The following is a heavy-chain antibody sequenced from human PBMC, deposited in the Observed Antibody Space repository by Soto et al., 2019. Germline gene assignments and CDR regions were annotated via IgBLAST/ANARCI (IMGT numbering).Heavy chain of an antibody. D-gene: IGHD1-1*01. J-gene: IGHJ4*02. Sequence: QVHLVQSGAEVKKPGASVKVSCQASGYAFTTYGITWVRQAPGQGLEWMGWISAHNGNTNYAQKLQGRVTVTRDTSTSTAYMELRSLRSDDTAVYYCARGRYGYYWGQGALVTVSS. CDR3: ARGRYGYY. CDR1: GYAFTTYG. CDR2: ISAHNGNT. V-gene: IGHV1-18*01.